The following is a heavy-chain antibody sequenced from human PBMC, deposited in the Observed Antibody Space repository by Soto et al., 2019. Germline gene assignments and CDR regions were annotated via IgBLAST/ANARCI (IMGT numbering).Heavy chain of an antibody. CDR2: INHSGST. J-gene: IGHJ5*02. D-gene: IGHD3-22*01. V-gene: IGHV4-34*01. CDR3: ARKMPTMIVVVIQNWFDP. CDR1: GDSISSYY. Sequence: PSETLSITCTVFGDSISSYYWSWIRQPPGQGLEWIGEINHSGSTNYNPSLKSRVTISVDTSKNQFSLKLSSVTAADTAVYYCARKMPTMIVVVIQNWFDPWGQGTLVTVS.